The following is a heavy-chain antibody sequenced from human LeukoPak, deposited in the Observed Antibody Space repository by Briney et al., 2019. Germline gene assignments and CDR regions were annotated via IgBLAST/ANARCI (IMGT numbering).Heavy chain of an antibody. CDR3: ARDSPSGWYYYYGMDV. J-gene: IGHJ6*02. Sequence: SQTLSLTCTVSGGSISSGGYYWSWIRQHPGKGLEWIGYIYYSGSTYYNPSLKSRVTISVDTSKNQFSLKLSSVTAADTAVYYCARDSPSGWYYYYGMDVWGQGTTVTVSS. D-gene: IGHD6-19*01. CDR2: IYYSGST. V-gene: IGHV4-31*03. CDR1: GGSISSGGYY.